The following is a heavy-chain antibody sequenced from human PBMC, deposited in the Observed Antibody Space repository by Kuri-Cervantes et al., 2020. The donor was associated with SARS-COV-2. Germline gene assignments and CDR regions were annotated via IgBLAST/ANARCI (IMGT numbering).Heavy chain of an antibody. CDR3: ALSGYRGWFDPLDY. CDR1: GFTFSSYG. J-gene: IGHJ4*02. V-gene: IGHV3-30*02. CDR2: IRYDGSNK. Sequence: GGSLRLSCAASGFTFSSYGMHWVRQAPGKGLEWVAFIRYDGSNKYYADSVKGRFTISRDNSKNTLYLQTNSLRAEDTAVYYCALSGYRGWFDPLDYWSQGTLVTVSS. D-gene: IGHD6-13*01.